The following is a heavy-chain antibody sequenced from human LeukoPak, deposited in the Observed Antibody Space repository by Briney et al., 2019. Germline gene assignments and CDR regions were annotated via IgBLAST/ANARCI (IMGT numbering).Heavy chain of an antibody. Sequence: GGSLRLSCAASGFTHSSYGMHLVRQAAGKGLEWVAVIWYDGSNKYYADSVKGRFTISRDNSKNTLYLQMNSLRAEDTAVYYCAAEEGFDYWGQGTLVTVSS. D-gene: IGHD1-14*01. CDR1: GFTHSSYG. CDR3: AAEEGFDY. V-gene: IGHV3-33*01. J-gene: IGHJ4*02. CDR2: IWYDGSNK.